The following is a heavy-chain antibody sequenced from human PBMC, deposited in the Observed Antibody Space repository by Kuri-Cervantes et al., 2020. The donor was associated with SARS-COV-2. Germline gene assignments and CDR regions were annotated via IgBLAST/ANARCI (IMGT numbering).Heavy chain of an antibody. D-gene: IGHD3-16*02. J-gene: IGHJ6*03. CDR1: GYTFTGYY. V-gene: IGHV1-2*02. Sequence: ASVKVSCKASGYTFTGYYMHWVRQAPGQGLEWMGWINPNSGGTNYAQKFQGRVTMTRDTSISTAYMGLSRLRSDDTAVYYCARGDYVWGSYRYYMDVWGKGTTVTVSS. CDR3: ARGDYVWGSYRYYMDV. CDR2: INPNSGGT.